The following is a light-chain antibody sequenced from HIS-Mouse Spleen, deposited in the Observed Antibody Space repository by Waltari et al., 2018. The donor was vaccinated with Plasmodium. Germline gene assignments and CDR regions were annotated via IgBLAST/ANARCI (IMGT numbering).Light chain of an antibody. CDR1: ALPKQY. CDR2: EDS. CDR3: YSTDSSGNHRV. Sequence: SYDLTQPPSVSVSPGQTARLTCSGDALPKQYAYWYQQKSGQAPVLVIYEDSKRPSGIPERFSGSSSGTMATLTISGAQVEDEADYYCYSTDSSGNHRVFGGGTKLTVL. V-gene: IGLV3-10*01. J-gene: IGLJ3*02.